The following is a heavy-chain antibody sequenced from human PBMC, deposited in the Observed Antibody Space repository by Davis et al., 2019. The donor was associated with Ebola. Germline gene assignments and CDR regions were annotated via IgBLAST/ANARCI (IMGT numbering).Heavy chain of an antibody. D-gene: IGHD3-9*01. V-gene: IGHV5-51*01. CDR1: GYSFTSYW. CDR2: IYPGDSDT. J-gene: IGHJ5*02. Sequence: PGGSLRLSCKGSGYSFTSYWIGWVRQLPGKGLEWMGIIYPGDSDTRYSPSFQGQVTISADKSISTAYLQWSSLKASDTAMYYCARQNYDILTGPRRIKAGGWFDPWGQGTLVTVSS. CDR3: ARQNYDILTGPRRIKAGGWFDP.